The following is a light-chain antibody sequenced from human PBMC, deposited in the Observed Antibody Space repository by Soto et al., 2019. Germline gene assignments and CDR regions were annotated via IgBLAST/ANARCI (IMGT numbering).Light chain of an antibody. CDR2: GAS. V-gene: IGKV3-15*01. J-gene: IGKJ1*01. CDR3: QQYYSWPRT. CDR1: ESVNRF. Sequence: EIVMTQSPGPLSVSPGDGATLSCRASESVNRFLAWYQHKPGQAPRLLIYGASTRAAGVPVRFSGSGSGTEFTRTISSLQSDDVAVYYCQQYYSWPRTFGQGTKVEIK.